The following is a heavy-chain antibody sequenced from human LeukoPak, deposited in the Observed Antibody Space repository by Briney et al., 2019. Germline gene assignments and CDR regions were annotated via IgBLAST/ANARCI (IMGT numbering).Heavy chain of an antibody. J-gene: IGHJ4*02. CDR1: GGSFSGYY. CDR3: ARGQEGYSYGYDFDY. D-gene: IGHD5-18*01. CDR2: INPSGST. Sequence: SETLSLTCAVYGGSFSGYYWSWIRQPPGKGLEWIGEINPSGSTNYNPSLKSRVTISVDTSKNQFSLKPSSVTAADTAVYYCARGQEGYSYGYDFDYWGQGTLVTVSS. V-gene: IGHV4-34*01.